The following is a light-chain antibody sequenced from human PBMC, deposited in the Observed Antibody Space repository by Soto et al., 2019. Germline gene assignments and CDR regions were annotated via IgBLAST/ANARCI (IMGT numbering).Light chain of an antibody. J-gene: IGKJ2*01. CDR1: QSVLYSSNNKNY. V-gene: IGKV4-1*01. CDR2: WAS. Sequence: DIVMTQSPDSLAVSLGERATINCKSSQSVLYSSNNKNYLAWYQQKPGQPPKLLIYWASTRESGVPDRFSGSGSATDSTLTISSLQAEDVALYYCQQYYSTPYTFGQGTKLEIK. CDR3: QQYYSTPYT.